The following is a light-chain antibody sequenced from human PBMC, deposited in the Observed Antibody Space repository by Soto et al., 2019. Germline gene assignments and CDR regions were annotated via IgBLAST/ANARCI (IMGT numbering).Light chain of an antibody. V-gene: IGKV3-20*01. CDR1: QSLSSSF. Sequence: EIVLAQSPGTLSLSPGERATLSCRASQSLSSSFLAWYQQKPSQAPRLLIYGASIRATDIPDRFSGSGSGTDFTLTISRLEPEDFAVYYCQQYSSSPLTFGGGTKVEI. CDR3: QQYSSSPLT. CDR2: GAS. J-gene: IGKJ4*01.